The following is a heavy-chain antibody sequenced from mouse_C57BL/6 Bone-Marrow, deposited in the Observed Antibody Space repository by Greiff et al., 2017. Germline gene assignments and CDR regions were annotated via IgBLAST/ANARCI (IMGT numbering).Heavy chain of an antibody. CDR2: ISNLAYSI. CDR3: ARRSYSNSGFAY. Sequence: EVMLVESGGGLVQPGGSLKLSCAASGFTFSDYGMAWVRQAPRKGPEWVAFISNLAYSIYYADTLTGRSTLTRENAKNTMYLEMSSLRAEDSAMYDCARRSYSNSGFAYWGQGTLVTVSA. V-gene: IGHV5-15*04. CDR1: GFTFSDYG. J-gene: IGHJ3*01. D-gene: IGHD2-5*01.